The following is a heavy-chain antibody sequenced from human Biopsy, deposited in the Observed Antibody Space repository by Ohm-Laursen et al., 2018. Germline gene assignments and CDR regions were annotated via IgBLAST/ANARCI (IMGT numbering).Heavy chain of an antibody. Sequence: SLRLSCSASGFSVSSYDMNWVHQAPGKGPEWISYISETSSHIYDADSVRGRFTVARDIAKNSLYLQLNSLRVEDTAVYYCARDSSRRAREGGMDVWGQGTTVTVSS. V-gene: IGHV3-21*01. D-gene: IGHD6-6*01. CDR2: ISETSSHI. J-gene: IGHJ6*02. CDR1: GFSVSSYD. CDR3: ARDSSRRAREGGMDV.